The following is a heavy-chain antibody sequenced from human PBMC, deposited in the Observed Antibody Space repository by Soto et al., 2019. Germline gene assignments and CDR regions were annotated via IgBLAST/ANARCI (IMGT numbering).Heavy chain of an antibody. CDR3: ARVRPPVQAFDY. J-gene: IGHJ4*02. CDR1: GGSISSYY. D-gene: IGHD2-2*01. CDR2: IYYSGST. V-gene: IGHV4-59*01. Sequence: SETLSLTCTVSGGSISSYYWSWIRQPPGKGLEWIGYIYYSGSTNYNPSLKSRVTISVDTSKNQFSLKLSSVTAADTAVYYCARVRPPVQAFDYWGQGTLVTVS.